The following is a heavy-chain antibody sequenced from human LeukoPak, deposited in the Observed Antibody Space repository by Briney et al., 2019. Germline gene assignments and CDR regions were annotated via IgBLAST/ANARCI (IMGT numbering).Heavy chain of an antibody. J-gene: IGHJ4*02. CDR3: ARDHGDYSGKDY. D-gene: IGHD4-17*01. Sequence: GGSLRLSCAASGFIFSSYGMNWVRQAPGKGLEWVAVTWYDGSNKYYADAVKGRFTISRDNSKNTLYLQMNSLRAEDTAVYFCARDHGDYSGKDYWVQGTLVTVSS. CDR1: GFIFSSYG. CDR2: TWYDGSNK. V-gene: IGHV3-33*01.